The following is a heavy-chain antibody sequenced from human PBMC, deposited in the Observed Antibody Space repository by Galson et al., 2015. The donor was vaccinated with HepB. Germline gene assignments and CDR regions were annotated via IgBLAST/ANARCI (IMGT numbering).Heavy chain of an antibody. CDR3: AVEKATTYFFDS. CDR1: GDSVFDNSAA. J-gene: IGHJ4*02. Sequence: CAISGDSVFDNSAAWNWIRQSPSRGLEWLGRTYYRSTWYNDYAPSVRGRITINPDTSKNQFSLHLNSVTPEDTAVYYCAVEKATTYFFDSWGQGSLVTVSS. V-gene: IGHV6-1*01. CDR2: TYYRSTWYN. D-gene: IGHD1-1*01.